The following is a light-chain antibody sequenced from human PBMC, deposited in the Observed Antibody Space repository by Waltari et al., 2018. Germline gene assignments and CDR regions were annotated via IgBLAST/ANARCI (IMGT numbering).Light chain of an antibody. CDR3: CTYAGSSTYA. CDR2: DLT. V-gene: IGLV2-23*02. J-gene: IGLJ1*01. CDR1: SNDVGYSSL. Sequence: QSALTQPASVSGSPGQSTTISCTGPSNDVGYSSLLSLSQQHPGKAPQLNIYDLTKRPSGVSDRFSGSKSGNTAFLTISGLQAEDEADYHCCTYAGSSTYAFGTGTTVSVL.